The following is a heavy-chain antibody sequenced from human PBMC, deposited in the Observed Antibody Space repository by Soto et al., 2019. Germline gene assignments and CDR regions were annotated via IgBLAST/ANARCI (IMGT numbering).Heavy chain of an antibody. D-gene: IGHD1-26*01. CDR3: ARGPSHNSYCES. Sequence: EVQLVESGGDLVQPGGSLRLSCAASGFTFSSYWMHWVRQAPGKGLVWLSRVNNDGGSTSYADSVRGRFTISRDNDKNAWYLQMISLGAVDTSMCYCARGPSHNSYCESLGQVALVTVSS. J-gene: IGHJ4*02. CDR2: VNNDGGST. V-gene: IGHV3-74*01. CDR1: GFTFSSYW.